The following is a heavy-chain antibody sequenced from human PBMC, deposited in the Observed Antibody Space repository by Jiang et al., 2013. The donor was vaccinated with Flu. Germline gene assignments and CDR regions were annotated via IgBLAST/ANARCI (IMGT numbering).Heavy chain of an antibody. CDR1: GGTFSSYG. CDR3: ARDQETSLSPDALFDY. Sequence: QLVESGAEVKKPGSSVKVSCKASGGTFSSYGISWVRQAPGQGLKWMGRIIPTLGVLKYAQKFQDRVSITADRSTSTAYMELSSLRSEDTAIYYCARDQETSLSPDALFDYWGQGTLVSVSS. D-gene: IGHD2-2*01. V-gene: IGHV1-69*09. J-gene: IGHJ4*02. CDR2: IIPTLGVL.